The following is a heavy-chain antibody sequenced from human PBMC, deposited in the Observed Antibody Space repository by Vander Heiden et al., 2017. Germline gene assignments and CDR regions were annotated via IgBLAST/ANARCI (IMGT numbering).Heavy chain of an antibody. D-gene: IGHD3-10*01. CDR3: ARQSDYYGYAYFDL. V-gene: IGHV3-30*04. Sequence: QVQLVESGGGVVQPGRSLRLSCEASGSTFSLNAMHWVRQAPGKGLEWVASISYDGKNKLYADSVRGRLNIARDNPKATLFLEMNTLRPDDTAVYYCARQSDYYGYAYFDLWGQGTLVSVSS. CDR1: GSTFSLNA. CDR2: ISYDGKNK. J-gene: IGHJ4*02.